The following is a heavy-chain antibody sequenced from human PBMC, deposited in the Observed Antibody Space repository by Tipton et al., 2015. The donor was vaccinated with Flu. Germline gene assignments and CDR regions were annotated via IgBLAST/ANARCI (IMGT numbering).Heavy chain of an antibody. V-gene: IGHV4-38-2*01. CDR3: ARGTGDADTYFDS. D-gene: IGHD1-1*01. J-gene: IGHJ4*02. CDR1: GYSISSGFY. Sequence: TLSLTCAVSGYSISSGFYWGWIRQPPGKGLEWIGTIYHSGSPNYNPSLKSRVTISVDTSKNQFSLKLRSVTAADTAVYYCARGTGDADTYFDSWGQGTLVTVSS. CDR2: IYHSGSP.